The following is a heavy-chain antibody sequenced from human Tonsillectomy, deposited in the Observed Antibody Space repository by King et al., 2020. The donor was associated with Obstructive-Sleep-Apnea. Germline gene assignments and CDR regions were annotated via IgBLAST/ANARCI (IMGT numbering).Heavy chain of an antibody. CDR2: IYSADST. J-gene: IGHJ3*02. Sequence: VQLVESGGALVQPGGSLRLSCAASGFSVRSDYMTWVRQAPGKGLEWVSLIYSADSTYYADSVKGRFTISRHISNNTLYLQMNSLRVDDTAVYYCARGWGSDDFWSGYHGFDIWGQGTMVIVSS. CDR3: ARGWGSDDFWSGYHGFDI. V-gene: IGHV3-53*04. D-gene: IGHD3-3*01. CDR1: GFSVRSDY.